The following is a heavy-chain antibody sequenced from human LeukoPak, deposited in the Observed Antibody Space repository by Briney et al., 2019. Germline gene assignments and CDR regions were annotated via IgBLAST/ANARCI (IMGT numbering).Heavy chain of an antibody. CDR1: GFTFSSYG. V-gene: IGHV3-30*02. CDR3: AREYYDSSGYVGVFDI. D-gene: IGHD3-22*01. J-gene: IGHJ3*02. CDR2: IRYDGSNK. Sequence: GGSLRLSCAASGFTFSSYGMHWVRQAPGKGLEWVAFIRYDGSNKYYADSVKGRFTISRDNSKNTLYLQMNSLRAEDTAVYYCAREYYDSSGYVGVFDIWGQGTMVTVSS.